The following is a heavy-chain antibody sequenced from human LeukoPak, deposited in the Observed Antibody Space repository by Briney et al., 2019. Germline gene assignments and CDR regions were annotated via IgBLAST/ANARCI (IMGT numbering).Heavy chain of an antibody. D-gene: IGHD3-22*01. CDR1: GGTFSSYT. J-gene: IGHJ5*02. Sequence: SVKVSCKASGGTFSSYTISWVRQAPGQGLEWMGRIIPILGIANYAQKFQGRVTITADKSTSTAHMELSSLRSEDTAVYYCACITYYYDSSGYYHYDNWFDPWGQGTLVTVSS. CDR3: ACITYYYDSSGYYHYDNWFDP. CDR2: IIPILGIA. V-gene: IGHV1-69*02.